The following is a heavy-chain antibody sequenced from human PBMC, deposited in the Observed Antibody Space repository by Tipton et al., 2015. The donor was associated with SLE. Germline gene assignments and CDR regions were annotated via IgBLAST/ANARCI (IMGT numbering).Heavy chain of an antibody. CDR2: IIPIFGTA. J-gene: IGHJ3*02. Sequence: QVQLVQSGAEVKKPGSSVKVSCKASGGTFSSYAISWVRQAPGQGLEWMGGIIPIFGTANYAQKFQGRVTITTDESTSTAYMELSSLRSEDTAVYYCASGYCSGGSCLVNAFDIWGQGTMVTVSS. D-gene: IGHD2-15*01. V-gene: IGHV1-69*01. CDR1: GGTFSSYA. CDR3: ASGYCSGGSCLVNAFDI.